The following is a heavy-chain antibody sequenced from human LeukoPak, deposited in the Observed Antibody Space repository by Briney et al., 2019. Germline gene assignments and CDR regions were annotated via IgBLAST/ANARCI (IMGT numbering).Heavy chain of an antibody. Sequence: GGSLRLSCAASGYTFSSYGMHWVRQAPGKGLEWVAVNWYDGSNKYYADSVKGRFTISRDNSKNTLYLQMNSLRAEDTAVYYCAKDDVAVTGALDFWGQGTLVTVSS. CDR2: NWYDGSNK. CDR1: GYTFSSYG. CDR3: AKDDVAVTGALDF. D-gene: IGHD6-19*01. V-gene: IGHV3-33*06. J-gene: IGHJ4*02.